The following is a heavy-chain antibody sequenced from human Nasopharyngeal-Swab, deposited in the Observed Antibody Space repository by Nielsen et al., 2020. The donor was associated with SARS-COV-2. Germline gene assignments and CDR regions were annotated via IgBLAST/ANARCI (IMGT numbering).Heavy chain of an antibody. D-gene: IGHD6-13*01. CDR3: ARDPGYSSSWYYNWFDT. Sequence: GGSLRLSCAASGFTFSSYSMNWVRQAPGKGLEWVSYISSSSSTIYYADSVKGRFTISRDNAKNSLYLQMNSLRDEDTAVYYYARDPGYSSSWYYNWFDTWGQGTLVTVSS. J-gene: IGHJ5*02. CDR2: ISSSSSTI. V-gene: IGHV3-48*02. CDR1: GFTFSSYS.